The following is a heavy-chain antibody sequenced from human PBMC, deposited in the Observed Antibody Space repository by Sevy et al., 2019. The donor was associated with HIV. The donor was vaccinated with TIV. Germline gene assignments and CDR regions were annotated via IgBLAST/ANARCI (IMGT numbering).Heavy chain of an antibody. CDR3: ARDDIVLGEDNYYGIDV. J-gene: IGHJ6*02. CDR2: IHSGGKI. V-gene: IGHV3-53*01. D-gene: IGHD2-15*01. CDR1: GFSVSSNY. Sequence: GGSLRLSCAASGFSVSSNYMSWVRQAPGKGPEWVSVIHSGGKISYADSVQGRFTISRDNSKNTLYLHMNSLRAEDTAVYYSARDDIVLGEDNYYGIDVWGQGTTVTVSS.